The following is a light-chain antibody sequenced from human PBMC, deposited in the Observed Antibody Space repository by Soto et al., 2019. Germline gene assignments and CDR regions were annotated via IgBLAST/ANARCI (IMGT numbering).Light chain of an antibody. CDR2: DAS. Sequence: DLQMTQSPSTLSASVGDRATITCRASQSISSWLAWYQQKPGKAPKLLIYDASSLESGVPSRFSGSGSGTEFTLTISSLQPDDFATYYCQQYDSYSLTFGGGTKVEVK. CDR1: QSISSW. CDR3: QQYDSYSLT. V-gene: IGKV1-5*01. J-gene: IGKJ4*01.